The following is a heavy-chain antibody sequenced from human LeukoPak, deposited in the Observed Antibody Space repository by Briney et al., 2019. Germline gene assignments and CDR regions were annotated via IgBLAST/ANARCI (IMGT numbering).Heavy chain of an antibody. D-gene: IGHD3-22*01. Sequence: SETLSLTCAVYGGSFSGYYWSWIRQPPGKGLEWIGEINHSGSTNYNPSLKSRVTISVDTSKNQFSLKLTSVTAADTAVYYCARHRASDKSVYRAFEYWGQGSLVTVSS. CDR3: ARHRASDKSVYRAFEY. CDR2: INHSGST. CDR1: GGSFSGYY. V-gene: IGHV4-34*01. J-gene: IGHJ4*02.